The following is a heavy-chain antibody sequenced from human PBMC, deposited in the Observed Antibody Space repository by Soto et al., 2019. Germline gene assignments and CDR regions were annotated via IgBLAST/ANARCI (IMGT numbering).Heavy chain of an antibody. J-gene: IGHJ4*02. V-gene: IGHV4-39*01. CDR3: ARHASIAAAGRKFDY. Sequence: QLQLQESGPGLVKPSETLSLTCTVSGGSISSSSYYWGWIRQPPGKGLEWIGSIYYSGSTYYNPSLKSRVTISVDTSKNQFSLKRSSVTAADTAVYYCARHASIAAAGRKFDYWGQGTLVTVSS. D-gene: IGHD6-13*01. CDR1: GGSISSSSYY. CDR2: IYYSGST.